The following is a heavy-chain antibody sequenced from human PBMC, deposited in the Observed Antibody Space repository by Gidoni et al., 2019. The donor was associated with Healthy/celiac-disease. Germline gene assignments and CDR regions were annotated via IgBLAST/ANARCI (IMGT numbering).Heavy chain of an antibody. CDR3: ARAYCSSTSCYSVGFDP. J-gene: IGHJ5*02. CDR1: GGPISSGGSS. V-gene: IGHV4-31*03. D-gene: IGHD2-2*02. Sequence: QVQLQESAPGLVKPSQTLSLTCTVPGGPISSGGSSWSWIRQHPGKGLEWIGYIYSSGSTYYNPSLKSRVTISVDTSKNQFSLKLSSVTAADTAVYYCARAYCSSTSCYSVGFDPWGQGTLVTVSS. CDR2: IYSSGST.